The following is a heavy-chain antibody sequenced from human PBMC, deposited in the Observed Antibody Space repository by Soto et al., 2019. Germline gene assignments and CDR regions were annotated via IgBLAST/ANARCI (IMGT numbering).Heavy chain of an antibody. D-gene: IGHD1-20*01. Sequence: EVQLLESGGDLVQPGGCLRLSCAASGFHVGAFAVNWVRQAPGKGLEWVSGISVSDAFIYYADSVRGRFSISRDASENILYLQMNSLRVDDTALYYCTRETVAGITGLDYWGPGTLVTVSS. J-gene: IGHJ4*02. CDR1: GFHVGAFA. V-gene: IGHV3-23*01. CDR2: ISVSDAFI. CDR3: TRETVAGITGLDY.